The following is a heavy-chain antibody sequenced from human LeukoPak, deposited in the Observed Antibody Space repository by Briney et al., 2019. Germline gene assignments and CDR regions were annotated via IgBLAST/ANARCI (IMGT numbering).Heavy chain of an antibody. J-gene: IGHJ4*02. CDR1: GFTFSSYS. Sequence: PGGSLRLSCAASGFTFSSYSMNWVRQAPGKGLEWVSSISSSSSYIYYADSVKGRFTISRDNAKNSLYLQTNSLRAEDTAVYYCARAGWLQSGLDYWGQGTLVTVSS. CDR3: ARAGWLQSGLDY. D-gene: IGHD5-24*01. V-gene: IGHV3-21*01. CDR2: ISSSSSYI.